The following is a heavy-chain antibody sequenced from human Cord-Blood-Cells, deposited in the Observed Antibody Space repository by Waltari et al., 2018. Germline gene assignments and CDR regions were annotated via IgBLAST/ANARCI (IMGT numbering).Heavy chain of an antibody. D-gene: IGHD3-16*02. J-gene: IGHJ5*02. Sequence: QVQLQESGPGLVKPSETLSLTCTVSGYSISSGYYWGWIRQPPGKGLEWIGSIYHSGSTYYTPSPKSRVTISVHTSKNQFSLKLGSVTAADTAVYYCARVPSWLYQGWFDPWGQGTLVTVSS. CDR1: GYSISSGYY. CDR3: ARVPSWLYQGWFDP. CDR2: IYHSGST. V-gene: IGHV4-38-2*02.